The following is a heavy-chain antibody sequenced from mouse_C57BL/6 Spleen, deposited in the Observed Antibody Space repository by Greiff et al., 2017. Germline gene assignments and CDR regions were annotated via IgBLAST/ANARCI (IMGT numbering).Heavy chain of an antibody. V-gene: IGHV1-76*01. D-gene: IGHD1-1*01. CDR2: IYPGSGNT. CDR3: ARSGPEKDGRARYYFDY. CDR1: GYTFTDYY. J-gene: IGHJ2*01. Sequence: QVHVKQSGAELVRPGASVKLSCKASGYTFTDYYINWVKQRPGQGLEWIARIYPGSGNTYYNEKFKGKATLTAEKSSSTAYMQLSSLTSEDSAVYFSARSGPEKDGRARYYFDYWGQGTTLTVSS.